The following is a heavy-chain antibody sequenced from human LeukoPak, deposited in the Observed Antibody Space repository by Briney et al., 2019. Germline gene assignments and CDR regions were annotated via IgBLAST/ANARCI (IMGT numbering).Heavy chain of an antibody. J-gene: IGHJ5*02. Sequence: ASVKVSCKASGYTFNDRNVHWVRQAPGQGLEWMGFISPKCGGTTCARKFQGRVTMTTDTSINTAYMDLSSLRSDDTAVYYCARGSGGWFDPWGQGMLVIVSS. D-gene: IGHD3-10*01. CDR2: ISPKCGGT. CDR3: ARGSGGWFDP. V-gene: IGHV1-2*02. CDR1: GYTFNDRN.